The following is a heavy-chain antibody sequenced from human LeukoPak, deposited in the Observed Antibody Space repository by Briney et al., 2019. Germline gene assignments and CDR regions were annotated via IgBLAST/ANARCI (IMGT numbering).Heavy chain of an antibody. V-gene: IGHV3-23*01. J-gene: IGHJ4*02. D-gene: IGHD5-12*01. Sequence: GGSLRLSCAASGFTFSTFAMSWVRQAPGKGLEWVSSISNSGEGTYYADSVKGRFTVSRDNSKNTLYLQMNSLRVDDTAVYYCAKSALATSRDYWGQGTLVTVSS. CDR1: GFTFSTFA. CDR2: ISNSGEGT. CDR3: AKSALATSRDY.